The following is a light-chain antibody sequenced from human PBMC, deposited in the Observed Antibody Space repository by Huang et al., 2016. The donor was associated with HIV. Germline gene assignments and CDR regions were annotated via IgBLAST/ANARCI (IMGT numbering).Light chain of an antibody. V-gene: IGKV1-39*01. CDR3: QQSYSTGFT. CDR2: AAS. J-gene: IGKJ5*01. Sequence: DIQMTQSPSSLSASVGDRVTITCRASQTITSYLNWYLQKPGKAPKLLIYAASSLQNGVQSRFSGSGSGTDFTLTISSLQPEDFATYYCQQSYSTGFTFGQGTRLEIK. CDR1: QTITSY.